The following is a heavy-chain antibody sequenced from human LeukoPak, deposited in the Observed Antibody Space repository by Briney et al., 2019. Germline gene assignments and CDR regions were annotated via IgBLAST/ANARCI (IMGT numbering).Heavy chain of an antibody. Sequence: GGSLRLSCAAAGFTFSNYWMHWVRQAPGKGLVWVSRIKSDGRTNYADSVKGRFTISRDNAKNTVSLQMNSLRAEDTGVYYCARAPSEIGGYYPEYFRHWGQGTLVSVSS. CDR2: IKSDGRT. CDR1: GFTFSNYW. CDR3: ARAPSEIGGYYPEYFRH. D-gene: IGHD3-22*01. J-gene: IGHJ1*01. V-gene: IGHV3-74*01.